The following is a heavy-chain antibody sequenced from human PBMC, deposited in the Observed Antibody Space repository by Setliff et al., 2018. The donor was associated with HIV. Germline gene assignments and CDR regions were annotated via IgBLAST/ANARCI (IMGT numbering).Heavy chain of an antibody. V-gene: IGHV4-39*01. CDR3: ARVGDGYNSFDY. CDR1: GGSISSNKYY. D-gene: IGHD5-12*01. J-gene: IGHJ4*02. Sequence: PSETLSLTCSVSGGSISSNKYYWSWIRQPPGKGLEWTGSIYHSGKTYYNPSLKSRLTISVDTSKNQFSLKLSSVTAADTAVYYCARVGDGYNSFDYWGQGTLVTVSS. CDR2: IYHSGKT.